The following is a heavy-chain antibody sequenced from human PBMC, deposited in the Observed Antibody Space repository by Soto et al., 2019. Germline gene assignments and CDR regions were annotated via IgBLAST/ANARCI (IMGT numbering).Heavy chain of an antibody. D-gene: IGHD6-19*01. V-gene: IGHV3-30*18. CDR1: GFTFSNYG. CDR2: ISYDGNDK. CDR3: AQGGYIRGWYNAGDY. Sequence: QVQLVESGGGVVQPGRSLRLSCAASGFTFSNYGMHWVRQAPGKGLEWLSVISYDGNDKYYAYSVKGRFNISRDNSKNKLFVQMSGLSSEDTAVYYCAQGGYIRGWYNAGDYWGQGILVTVSS. J-gene: IGHJ4*02.